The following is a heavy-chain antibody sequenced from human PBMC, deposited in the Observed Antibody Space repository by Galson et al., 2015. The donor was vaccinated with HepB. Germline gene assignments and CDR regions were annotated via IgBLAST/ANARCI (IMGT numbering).Heavy chain of an antibody. V-gene: IGHV1-69*13. CDR3: ASGERITIFGVVINALVY. CDR1: GGTFSSYA. J-gene: IGHJ4*02. CDR2: IIPIFGTA. D-gene: IGHD3-3*01. Sequence: SVKVSCKASGGTFSSYAISWVRQAPGQGLEWMGGIIPIFGTANYAQKFQGRVTITADESTSTAYMELSGLRSEDTAVYYCASGERITIFGVVINALVYWGQGTLVTVSS.